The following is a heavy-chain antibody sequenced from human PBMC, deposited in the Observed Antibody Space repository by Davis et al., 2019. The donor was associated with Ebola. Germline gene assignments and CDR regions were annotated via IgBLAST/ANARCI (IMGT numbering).Heavy chain of an antibody. D-gene: IGHD6-6*01. V-gene: IGHV4-31*03. CDR2: IYYSGNT. Sequence: MPSETLSLTCTVSGGSISSNGYYWTWIRQHPGEGLEWIGYIYYSGNTYYNPSLKSRVTMSVDTSKNQFSLKLTSVTAADTAVYYCASGSIAARRTYYFDYWGQGTLVTVSS. J-gene: IGHJ4*02. CDR1: GGSISSNGYY. CDR3: ASGSIAARRTYYFDY.